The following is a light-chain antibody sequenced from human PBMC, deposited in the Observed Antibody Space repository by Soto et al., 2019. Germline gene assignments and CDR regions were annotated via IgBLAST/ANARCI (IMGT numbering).Light chain of an antibody. CDR2: AAS. Sequence: DIQMTQSPSSLSASVGDRVTITCRASQSISSYLNWYQQKPGKAPKLLIYAASSLQSGVPSRFSGSGSGTDFTLTISSLQSEDFAVYYCQQYIKWPITFGQGTRLEIK. CDR1: QSISSY. J-gene: IGKJ5*01. CDR3: QQYIKWPIT. V-gene: IGKV1-39*01.